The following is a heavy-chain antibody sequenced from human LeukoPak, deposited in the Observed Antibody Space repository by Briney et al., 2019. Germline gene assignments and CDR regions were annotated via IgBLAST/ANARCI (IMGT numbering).Heavy chain of an antibody. Sequence: PGGSLRLSCAASGLTFRSYWMHWVRQAPGKGLVWVSRIDTDGSTTTYADSVKGRFTISRDSAKDTLYLQMNSLRADDTAVYYCARAYSSGWSWGQGTLVTVSS. D-gene: IGHD6-19*01. V-gene: IGHV3-74*01. CDR2: IDTDGSTT. J-gene: IGHJ5*02. CDR1: GLTFRSYW. CDR3: ARAYSSGWS.